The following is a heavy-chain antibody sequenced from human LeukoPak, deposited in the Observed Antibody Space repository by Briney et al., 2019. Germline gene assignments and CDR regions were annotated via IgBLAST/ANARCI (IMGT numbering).Heavy chain of an antibody. CDR1: GFTFSDYY. J-gene: IGHJ4*02. CDR2: ISYDGSNK. V-gene: IGHV3-30*18. CDR3: AKDRDWYYFDY. Sequence: GGSLRLSCAASGFTFSDYYMTWIRQAPGKGLEWVAVISYDGSNKYYADSVKGRFTISRDNSKNTLYLQMNSLRAEDTAVYYCAKDRDWYYFDYWGQGTLVTVSS. D-gene: IGHD5-24*01.